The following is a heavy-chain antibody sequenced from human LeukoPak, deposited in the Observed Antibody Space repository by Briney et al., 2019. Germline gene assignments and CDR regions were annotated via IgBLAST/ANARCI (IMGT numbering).Heavy chain of an antibody. J-gene: IGHJ4*02. CDR2: IKEDGSET. CDR1: DIIFSSYW. D-gene: IGHD3-10*01. V-gene: IGHV3-7*03. CDR3: EAYGSV. Sequence: GGFLRLSCTAPDIIFSSYWMTWVRQAPGKGLGWVANIKEDGSETYYVDSVKGRFTISRDNDKNTLYLQMNSLRAEDTAVYYCEAYGSVWGQGTLVIVSS.